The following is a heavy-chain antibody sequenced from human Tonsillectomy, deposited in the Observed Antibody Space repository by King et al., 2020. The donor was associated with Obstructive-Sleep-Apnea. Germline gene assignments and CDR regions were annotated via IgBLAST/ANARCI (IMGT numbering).Heavy chain of an antibody. D-gene: IGHD3/OR15-3a*01. CDR3: ARAPFIWTDYEQSWYFDL. CDR1: GFTVSSNY. CDR2: IYSGGST. V-gene: IGHV3-66*01. J-gene: IGHJ2*01. Sequence: VQLVQSGGGLVQPGRSLRLACAASGFTVSSNYMSWVRQAPGKGLEWVSGIYSGGSTYYADSVKGRFTISRDNFTDTLYLQMNSLRAEDTDVYYCARAPFIWTDYEQSWYFDLWGRGTLVTVSS.